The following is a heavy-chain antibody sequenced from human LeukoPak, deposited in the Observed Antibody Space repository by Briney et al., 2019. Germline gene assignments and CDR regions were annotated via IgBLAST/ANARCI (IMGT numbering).Heavy chain of an antibody. CDR3: ARPYQDYDKGTFFYFFDF. V-gene: IGHV4-39*01. Sequence: SETLSLTCSVSGASVTMGSYYWAWIRQPPGKGLEWIGTFHFSGSTYYNPSLKSRVTISVDTSKNSVSLMLRSVTAADTAVYFCARPYQDYDKGTFFYFFDFWGQGILVTVSS. D-gene: IGHD3-22*01. J-gene: IGHJ4*02. CDR1: GASVTMGSYY. CDR2: FHFSGST.